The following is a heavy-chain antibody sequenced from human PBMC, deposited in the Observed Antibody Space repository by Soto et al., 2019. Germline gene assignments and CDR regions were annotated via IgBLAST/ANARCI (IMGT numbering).Heavy chain of an antibody. J-gene: IGHJ6*02. CDR1: GYSFTDYH. V-gene: IGHV1-2*04. CDR3: ARGDSTDCSNGVCSFFYNHDMDV. CDR2: INPKSGGT. Sequence: ASVKVSCKASGYSFTDYHIHWVRQAPGQGLEWLGRINPKSGGTSTAQKFQGWVTMTTDTSISTASMELTRLTSDDTAIYYCARGDSTDCSNGVCSFFYNHDMDVWGQGTTVTVPS. D-gene: IGHD2-8*01.